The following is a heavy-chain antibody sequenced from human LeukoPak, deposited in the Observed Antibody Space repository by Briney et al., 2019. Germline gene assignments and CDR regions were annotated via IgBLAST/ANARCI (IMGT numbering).Heavy chain of an antibody. CDR2: IYYSGST. Sequence: SETLSLTCTVSGGSISSYYWSWIRQPPGKGLEWMGYIYYSGSTNYNPSLKSRVTISLDTSKNQFSLKLSSVTAADTAVYYCARTPQSGYVAYYFDYWGQGTLVTVSS. V-gene: IGHV4-59*01. CDR1: GGSISSYY. D-gene: IGHD5-12*01. J-gene: IGHJ4*02. CDR3: ARTPQSGYVAYYFDY.